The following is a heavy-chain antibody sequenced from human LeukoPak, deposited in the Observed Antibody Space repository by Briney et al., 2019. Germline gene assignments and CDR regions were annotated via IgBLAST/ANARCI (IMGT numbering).Heavy chain of an antibody. V-gene: IGHV4-30-2*01. CDR2: IYHSGST. CDR3: VARLGYCSGTSCYEFDP. J-gene: IGHJ5*02. CDR1: GGSISSGGYS. D-gene: IGHD2-2*01. Sequence: SQTLSLTCAVSGGSISSGGYSWSWIRQPPGKGLEWIGYIYHSGSTYYNPSLKSRVTISVDRSKNQFSLKLSSVTAADTAIYYCVARLGYCSGTSCYEFDPWGQRTLVTVSS.